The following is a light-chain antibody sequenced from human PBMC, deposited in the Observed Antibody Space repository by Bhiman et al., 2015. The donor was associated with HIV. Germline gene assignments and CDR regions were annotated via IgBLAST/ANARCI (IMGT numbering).Light chain of an antibody. V-gene: IGLV3-21*01. CDR2: YDS. CDR1: DIGSTM. Sequence: SYELTQPPSVSVAPGQTATITCGGNDIGSTMVYWYQWKAGQAPLLVISYDSDRPSGIPERFSGSSSGTTVTLTIRGAQVDDEADYYCYSAADNNLVFGGGTKLTVL. CDR3: YSAADNNLV. J-gene: IGLJ2*01.